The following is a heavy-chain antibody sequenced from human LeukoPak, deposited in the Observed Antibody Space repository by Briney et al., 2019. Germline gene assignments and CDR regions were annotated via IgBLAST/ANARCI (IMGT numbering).Heavy chain of an antibody. J-gene: IGHJ6*03. Sequence: ASVKVSCKASGYTFPSYGISWVRQAPGQGLEWMGGISAYNGNTNYAQKLQGRVTMTTDTSTSTAYMELRSLRSDDTAVYYCARARDDYGDYGYYYYMDVWGKGTTVTVSS. D-gene: IGHD4-17*01. V-gene: IGHV1-18*01. CDR2: ISAYNGNT. CDR1: GYTFPSYG. CDR3: ARARDDYGDYGYYYYMDV.